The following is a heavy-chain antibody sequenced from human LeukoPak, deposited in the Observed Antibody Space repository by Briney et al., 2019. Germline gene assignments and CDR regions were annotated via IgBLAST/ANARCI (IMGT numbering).Heavy chain of an antibody. V-gene: IGHV3-23*01. J-gene: IGHJ4*02. CDR2: ISGSGGST. D-gene: IGHD3-10*01. CDR1: GFTFSSYA. CDR3: AKIYGSGGYYFDY. Sequence: TGGSLRLPCAASGFTFSSYAMSWVRQAPGKGLEWVSAISGSGGSTYYADSVKGRFTISRDNSKNTLYLQMNSLRAEDTAVYYCAKIYGSGGYYFDYWGQGTLVTVSS.